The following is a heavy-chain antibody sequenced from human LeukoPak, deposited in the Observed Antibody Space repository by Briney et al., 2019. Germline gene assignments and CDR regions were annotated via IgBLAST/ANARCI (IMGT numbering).Heavy chain of an antibody. D-gene: IGHD3-3*01. CDR1: GFTFSSYS. CDR2: ISSSSSYI. CDR3: ARGVFWSGYYPLFDY. V-gene: IGHV3-21*01. J-gene: IGHJ4*02. Sequence: GGSLRLSCAASGFTFSSYSMNWVRQAPGKGLEWVSSISSSSSYIYYADSVKGRFTISRDNAKNSLYLQMNSLRAEDTAVYYCARGVFWSGYYPLFDYWGQGTLVTVSS.